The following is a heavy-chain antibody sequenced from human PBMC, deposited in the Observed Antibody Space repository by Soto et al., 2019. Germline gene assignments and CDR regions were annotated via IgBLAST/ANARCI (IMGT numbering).Heavy chain of an antibody. CDR1: GFTFSSYV. CDR3: AKSFGSGSYYIVGGALRY. CDR2: IRGSGGST. D-gene: IGHD3-10*01. J-gene: IGHJ4*02. V-gene: IGHV3-23*01. Sequence: EVQLLESGGGLVQPGGSLRLSCAASGFTFSSYVMSWVREAAGKGLEWVSVIRGSGGSTFYADSVKGRFTISRDNSKNTLYLQMNSLRAEDTAVSYSAKSFGSGSYYIVGGALRYWGQGILVTVSS.